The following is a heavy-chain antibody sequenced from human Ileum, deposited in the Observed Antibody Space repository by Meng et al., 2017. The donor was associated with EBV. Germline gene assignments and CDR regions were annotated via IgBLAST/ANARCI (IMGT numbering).Heavy chain of an antibody. D-gene: IGHD1-14*01. J-gene: IGHJ4*02. CDR1: GFIFSNYW. CDR3: ARDLFWNQADY. V-gene: IGHV3-74*01. Sequence: EVPLVESGGGLVQPGGSLRLSCATSGFIFSNYWMHWVRQAPGKGLVWVSRIHADGSVTNYADSVKGRFTISRDNAKNTLYLQMNSLRAEDTAVYHCARDLFWNQADYWGQGTLVTVSS. CDR2: IHADGSVT.